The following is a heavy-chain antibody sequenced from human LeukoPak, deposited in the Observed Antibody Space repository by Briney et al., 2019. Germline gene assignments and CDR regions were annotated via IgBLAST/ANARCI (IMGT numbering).Heavy chain of an antibody. CDR3: ARVSGIAARGDLRNDY. V-gene: IGHV3-74*01. D-gene: IGHD6-6*01. CDR2: TNSDGSDT. CDR1: GFTFRSSW. J-gene: IGHJ4*02. Sequence: GGSLRLSCAASGFTFRSSWMHWVRQAPGKGLVWVSRTNSDGSDTRYADSVKGRFTISRDNAKNTLYPQMNSLRAEDTAVYYCARVSGIAARGDLRNDYWGQGTLVTVSS.